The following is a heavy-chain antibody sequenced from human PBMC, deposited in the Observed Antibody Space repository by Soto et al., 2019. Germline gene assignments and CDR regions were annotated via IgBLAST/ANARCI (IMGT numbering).Heavy chain of an antibody. V-gene: IGHV4-39*01. J-gene: IGHJ5*02. CDR2: IYYSGST. CDR1: GGSTSSSSYY. Sequence: QLQLQESGPGLVKPSETLSLTCTVSGGSTSSSSYYWGWIRQPPGKGLEWIGSIYYSGSTYYNPSLKSRVTISVDTSKNQFSLKLSSVTAADTAVYYCASYTDYDFYWFDPWGQGTLVTVSS. D-gene: IGHD3-3*01. CDR3: ASYTDYDFYWFDP.